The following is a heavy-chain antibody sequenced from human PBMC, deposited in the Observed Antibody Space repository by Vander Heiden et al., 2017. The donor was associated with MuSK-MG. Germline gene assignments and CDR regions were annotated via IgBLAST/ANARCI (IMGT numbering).Heavy chain of an antibody. CDR2: IRGSRGAL. J-gene: IGHJ4*02. D-gene: IGHD1-20*01. CDR1: GFTLSGPV. V-gene: IGHV3-23*04. CDR3: ARNPGPYNGEIDY. Sequence: EVQLVESGGSLVKPGGSLRLSCGTSGFTLSGPVITLVRPVPGRGPEWVSFIRGSRGALYDADAVRGRCTVSRDNSKNTVNLQRNTLSPEDTAVYFCARNPGPYNGEIDYWGQGTLVAVS.